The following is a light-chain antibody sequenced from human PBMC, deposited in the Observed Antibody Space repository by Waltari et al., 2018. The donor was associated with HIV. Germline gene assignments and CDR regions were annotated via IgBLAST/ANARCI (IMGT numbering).Light chain of an antibody. CDR2: KAS. V-gene: IGKV1-5*03. CDR1: QSISNW. Sequence: DIQMNPSPSTLSATVGDRVTITCRASQSISNWLAWYQQKPGKAPKLLIYKASSLESGVPSRFSGSGSGTEFTLTISSLQPDDFATYYCQHYNTYPYSFGQGTKLDLK. CDR3: QHYNTYPYS. J-gene: IGKJ2*01.